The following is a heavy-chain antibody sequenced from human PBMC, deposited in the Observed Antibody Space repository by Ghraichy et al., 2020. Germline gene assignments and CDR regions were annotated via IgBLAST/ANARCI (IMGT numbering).Heavy chain of an antibody. CDR1: GFTFSSYA. Sequence: GGSLRLSCAASGFTFSSYAMSWVRQAPGKGLEWVSSISVSGTSTYYADSVKGRFTISRDNSKNTLFLQMNSLRAEDTAIYYCAKDPKSDYWGLGTLVTVSS. V-gene: IGHV3-23*01. CDR3: AKDPKSDY. CDR2: ISVSGTST. J-gene: IGHJ4*02.